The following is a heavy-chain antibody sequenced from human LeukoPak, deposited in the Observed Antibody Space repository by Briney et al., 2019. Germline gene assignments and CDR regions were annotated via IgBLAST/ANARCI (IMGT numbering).Heavy chain of an antibody. CDR3: ARGHGVVAASDDAFDI. CDR1: GFTFSSYS. V-gene: IGHV3-21*01. Sequence: GGSLRLSCAASGFTFSSYSINWVRQAPGKGLEWVSSISTSSIYIYYADSMKGRFTISRDNAKKSLYLQMNSLRAEDTAVYYCARGHGVVAASDDAFDIWGQGTMVTVSS. D-gene: IGHD2-2*01. CDR2: ISTSSIYI. J-gene: IGHJ3*02.